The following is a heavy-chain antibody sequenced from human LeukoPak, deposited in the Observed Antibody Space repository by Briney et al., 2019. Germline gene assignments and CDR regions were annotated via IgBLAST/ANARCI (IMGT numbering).Heavy chain of an antibody. Sequence: TGRSLRLSCAASGFTFDDYAMHWVRQAPGKGLEWVSGISWNSGSIGCADSVKGRFTISRDNAKNSLYLQMNSLRAEDTALYYCAKGQVPAASNWFDPWGQGTLVTVSS. CDR2: ISWNSGSI. J-gene: IGHJ5*02. CDR3: AKGQVPAASNWFDP. V-gene: IGHV3-9*01. D-gene: IGHD2-2*01. CDR1: GFTFDDYA.